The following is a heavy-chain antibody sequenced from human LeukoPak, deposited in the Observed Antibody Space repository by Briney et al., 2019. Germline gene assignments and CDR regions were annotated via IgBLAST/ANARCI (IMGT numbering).Heavy chain of an antibody. D-gene: IGHD3-3*01. CDR1: GGSISSGDYY. Sequence: PSETLSLTCTVSGGSISSGDYYWSWIRQPPGKGLEWIGYIYYSGSTYYNPSLKSRVTISVDTSKNQFSLKLSSVTAADTAVYYCARAALGVVGVTYGMDVWGQGTTVTVSS. CDR2: IYYSGST. J-gene: IGHJ6*02. CDR3: ARAALGVVGVTYGMDV. V-gene: IGHV4-30-4*01.